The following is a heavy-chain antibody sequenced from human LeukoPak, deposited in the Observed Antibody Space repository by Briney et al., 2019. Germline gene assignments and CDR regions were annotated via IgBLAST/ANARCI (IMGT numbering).Heavy chain of an antibody. CDR1: GYTFTSYG. CDR2: ISAYNGNT. Sequence: GASVKVSCKASGYTFTSYGISWVRQAPGQGLEWMGWISAYNGNTNYAQKLQGRVTMTTDTSTSTAYMELRSLRSDDTAVYYCARVVEQWLVLDSIDYWGQGTLVTVSS. CDR3: ARVVEQWLVLDSIDY. V-gene: IGHV1-18*01. J-gene: IGHJ4*02. D-gene: IGHD6-19*01.